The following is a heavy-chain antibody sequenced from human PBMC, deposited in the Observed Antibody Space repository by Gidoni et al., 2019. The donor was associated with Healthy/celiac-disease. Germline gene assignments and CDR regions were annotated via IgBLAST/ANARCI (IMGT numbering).Heavy chain of an antibody. D-gene: IGHD6-13*01. CDR3: ARIRHSSSWYVVDY. J-gene: IGHJ4*02. Sequence: QVTLRESGPALVKPTQTLTLTCPFSGFSLSTSGMCVSWIRQPPGKALEWLARIDWDDDKYYSTSLKTRLTISKDTSKNQVVLTMTNMDPVDTATYYCARIRHSSSWYVVDYWGQGTLVTVSS. CDR1: GFSLSTSGMC. V-gene: IGHV2-70*15. CDR2: IDWDDDK.